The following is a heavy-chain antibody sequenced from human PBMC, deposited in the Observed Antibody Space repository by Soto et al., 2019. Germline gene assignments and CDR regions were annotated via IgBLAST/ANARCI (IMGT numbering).Heavy chain of an antibody. Sequence: QVQLVESGGGVVQPGRSLRLSCAASGFTFSSYAMHWVRQAPGKGLERVAVISYDGSNKYYADSVKGRLTISRDNSKNTLYLQMNSLRAEDTAVYYCARDGLEGCSGGSCYYGGRFDYWGQGTLVTVAA. V-gene: IGHV3-30-3*01. CDR2: ISYDGSNK. CDR3: ARDGLEGCSGGSCYYGGRFDY. J-gene: IGHJ4*02. CDR1: GFTFSSYA. D-gene: IGHD2-15*01.